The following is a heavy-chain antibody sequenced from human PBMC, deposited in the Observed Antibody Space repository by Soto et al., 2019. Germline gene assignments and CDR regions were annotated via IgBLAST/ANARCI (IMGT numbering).Heavy chain of an antibody. J-gene: IGHJ4*02. V-gene: IGHV1-18*01. Sequence: ASVKVSCKASGYTFTSYGISWVRQAPGQGLEWMGWISAYNGNTNYAQKVQGRVTMTKDTSTSTAYMELRSLRSDDTAVYYCASGSLSYYDILTGYYMAFDYWGQGTLVTVSS. D-gene: IGHD3-9*01. CDR1: GYTFTSYG. CDR2: ISAYNGNT. CDR3: ASGSLSYYDILTGYYMAFDY.